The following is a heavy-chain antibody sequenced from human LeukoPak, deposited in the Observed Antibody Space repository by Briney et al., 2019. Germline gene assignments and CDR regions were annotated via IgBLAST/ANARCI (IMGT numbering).Heavy chain of an antibody. V-gene: IGHV3-13*01. Sequence: GGSLRLSCAASGFAFSNFDMHWVRQPPGKGLEWVSGVGATGDTDYPDSVRGRFTVSRENAKNSLYLQMNSLRVEDTAVYYCVREHSKVFDPWGQGTLVTVSS. CDR1: GFAFSNFD. J-gene: IGHJ5*02. CDR3: VREHSKVFDP. CDR2: VGATGDT.